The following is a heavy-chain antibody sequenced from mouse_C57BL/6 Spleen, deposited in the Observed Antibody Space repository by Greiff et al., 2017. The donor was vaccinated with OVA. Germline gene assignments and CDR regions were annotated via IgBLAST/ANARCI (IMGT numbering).Heavy chain of an antibody. V-gene: IGHV1-26*01. D-gene: IGHD2-2*01. J-gene: IGHJ4*01. CDR1: GYTFTDYY. Sequence: EVQLQQSGPELVKPGASVKISCKASGYTFTDYYMNWVKQSHGKSLEWIGDINPNNGGTSYNQKFKGKATLTVDKSSSTAYMELRSLTSEDSAVYYCARNYGYDLGNAMDYWGQGTSVTVSS. CDR2: INPNNGGT. CDR3: ARNYGYDLGNAMDY.